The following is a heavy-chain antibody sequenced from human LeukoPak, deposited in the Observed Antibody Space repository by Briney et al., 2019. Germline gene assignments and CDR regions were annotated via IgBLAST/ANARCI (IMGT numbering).Heavy chain of an antibody. J-gene: IGHJ4*02. CDR3: ASQYGDYFSGYFDD. V-gene: IGHV1-45*02. Sequence: SSVKVSCKASGYTFTYRYLHWVRQAPGQALEWMGCITLFNGKTNYAQKFQDRVTITRDRSMSTAYMELSSLRSEDTAMYYCASQYGDYFSGYFDDWGQGTLVTVSS. D-gene: IGHD4-17*01. CDR1: GYTFTYRY. CDR2: ITLFNGKT.